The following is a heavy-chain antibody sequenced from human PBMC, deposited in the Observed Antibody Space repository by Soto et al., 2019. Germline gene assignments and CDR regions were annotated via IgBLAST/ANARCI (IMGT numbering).Heavy chain of an antibody. Sequence: SETLSLTCTVSGGSISSYYWSWIRQPPGKGLEWIGYIYYSGSTNYNPSLKSRVTISVDTSKNQFSLKLSSVTAADTAVYYCSGKGYYDFWSGQPGGAFDIWGQGTMVTVSS. CDR1: GGSISSYY. CDR2: IYYSGST. J-gene: IGHJ3*02. CDR3: SGKGYYDFWSGQPGGAFDI. V-gene: IGHV4-59*08. D-gene: IGHD3-3*01.